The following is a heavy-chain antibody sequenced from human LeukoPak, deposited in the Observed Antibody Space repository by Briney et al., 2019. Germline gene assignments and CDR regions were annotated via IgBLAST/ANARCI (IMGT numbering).Heavy chain of an antibody. CDR2: ISYDGSNK. V-gene: IGHV3-30*18. CDR1: GFTFSSYG. CDR3: AKDSGSSSDAFDI. Sequence: QPGGSLRLSCAASGFTFSSYGMHWVRQAPGKGLEWVAVISYDGSNKYYADSVKGRFTISRDNSKNTLYLQMNSLRAEDTAVYYCAKDSGSSSDAFDIWGQGTMVTVSS. D-gene: IGHD1-26*01. J-gene: IGHJ3*02.